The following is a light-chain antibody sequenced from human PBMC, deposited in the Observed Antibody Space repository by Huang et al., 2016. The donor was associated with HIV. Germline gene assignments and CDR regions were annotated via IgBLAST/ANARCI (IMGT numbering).Light chain of an antibody. CDR2: AAS. J-gene: IGKJ3*01. V-gene: IGKV1-9*01. CDR3: QQLNSFL. CDR1: QDISNY. Sequence: IQLTQSPSSLSASVGDRVRISCRASQDISNYLAWYQKRPGKAPKLLIYAASTLQSGVPARFSGSGSGTVFALTISNLQPEDFATYYCQQLNSFLFGPGTKVDIK.